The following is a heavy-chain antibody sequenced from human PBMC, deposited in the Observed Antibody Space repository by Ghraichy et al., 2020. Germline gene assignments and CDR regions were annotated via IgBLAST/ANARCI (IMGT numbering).Heavy chain of an antibody. D-gene: IGHD1-26*01. CDR1: GFTFRKYA. Sequence: GGSLRLSCAASGFTFRKYAMSWVRQAPGQGPEWVLAISDSGRITHYADSVEGRFTISRDNFNNTLYLQMNNLKVDDTALYYCAKSIGELEFWHFDLWGRGTLVTVST. J-gene: IGHJ2*01. CDR2: ISDSGRIT. V-gene: IGHV3-23*01. CDR3: AKSIGELEFWHFDL.